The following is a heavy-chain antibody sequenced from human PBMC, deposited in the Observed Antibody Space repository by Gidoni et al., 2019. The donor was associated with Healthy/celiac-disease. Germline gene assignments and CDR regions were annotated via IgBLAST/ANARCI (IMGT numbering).Heavy chain of an antibody. CDR3: ARGNPRGWFDP. V-gene: IGHV4-59*01. Sequence: QMQLQESGPGMVKPSETLSLTCTVPGGSISSYYWSWIRQPPGKGLEWIGYFYYSGSTNYNPSLKSRVTISVDTSKNQFSLKLSSVTAADTAVYYCARGNPRGWFDPWGQGTLVTVSS. J-gene: IGHJ5*02. CDR2: FYYSGST. CDR1: GGSISSYY.